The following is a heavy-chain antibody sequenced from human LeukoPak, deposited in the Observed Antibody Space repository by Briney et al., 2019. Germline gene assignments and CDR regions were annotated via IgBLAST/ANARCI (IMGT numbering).Heavy chain of an antibody. V-gene: IGHV3-33*01. Sequence: AGGSLRLSCAASGFTFSSYGMHWVRQAPGKGLEWVAVIWYDGSNKYYADSVKGRFTISRDNSKNTLYLQMNSLRAEDTAVYYCARDKGYYDSRGYFDYWGQGTLVTVSS. D-gene: IGHD3-22*01. CDR3: ARDKGYYDSRGYFDY. CDR2: IWYDGSNK. CDR1: GFTFSSYG. J-gene: IGHJ4*02.